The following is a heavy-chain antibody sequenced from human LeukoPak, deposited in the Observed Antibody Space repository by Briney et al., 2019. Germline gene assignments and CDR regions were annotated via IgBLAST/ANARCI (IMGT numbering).Heavy chain of an antibody. V-gene: IGHV6-1*01. CDR1: GDSFSINSAA. CDR2: TYQRSKWYN. CDR3: ARSPSPYSSGWYFDY. J-gene: IGHJ4*02. Sequence: SQTLSLTCDISGDSFSINSAAWNWIRQSPSRGLEWLGRTYQRSKWYNDYAVSVKSRITINPDISKNQFSLQLNSVTPEDTAVYYCARSPSPYSSGWYFDYWGQGTLVTVSS. D-gene: IGHD6-19*01.